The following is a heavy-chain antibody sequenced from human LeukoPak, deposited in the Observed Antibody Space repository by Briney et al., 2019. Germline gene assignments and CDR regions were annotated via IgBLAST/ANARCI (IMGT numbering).Heavy chain of an antibody. Sequence: GRSLRLSCAASGFTFDDYAMHWVRQAPGKGLEWVSGISWNSGTIGYADSVKGRFTISRDNSKNTLYLQMNSLRAEDTAVYYCAKTIAAAGAFDYWGQGTLVTVSS. J-gene: IGHJ4*02. V-gene: IGHV3-9*01. CDR1: GFTFDDYA. CDR3: AKTIAAAGAFDY. CDR2: ISWNSGTI. D-gene: IGHD6-13*01.